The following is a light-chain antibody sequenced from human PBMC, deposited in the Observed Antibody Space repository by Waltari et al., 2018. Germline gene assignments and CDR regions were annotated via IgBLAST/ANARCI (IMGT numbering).Light chain of an antibody. CDR3: SSSTSTSTSVV. CDR2: EVS. J-gene: IGLJ2*01. CDR1: SSDVGGYNY. Sequence: QSALTQPASVSGSPGQSITISCTGTSSDVGGYNYVSWYQQHPGKAPKLMIFEVSHRPSGVSNRFSGSKSGNTASLTISGLQAEDEADYYCSSSTSTSTSVVFGGGTKLTVL. V-gene: IGLV2-14*01.